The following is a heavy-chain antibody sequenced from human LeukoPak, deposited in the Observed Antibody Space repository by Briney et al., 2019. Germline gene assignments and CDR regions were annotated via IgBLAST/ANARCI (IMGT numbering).Heavy chain of an antibody. D-gene: IGHD6-6*01. CDR3: VRTRGSSYYYYCMDV. J-gene: IGHJ6*03. CDR2: IYYSGST. Sequence: PSQTLSLTCTVSGDSISSGGYYWGWIRQHPGKGLEWIGYIYYSGSTYYNPSLKSRVTISVDTSKNQFSLNLTDVTAADTAVYYCVRTRGSSYYYYCMDVWGKGTTVTVSS. CDR1: GDSISSGGYY. V-gene: IGHV4-31*03.